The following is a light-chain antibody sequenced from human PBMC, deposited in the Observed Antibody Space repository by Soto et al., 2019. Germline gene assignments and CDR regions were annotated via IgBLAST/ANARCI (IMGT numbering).Light chain of an antibody. J-gene: IGKJ2*01. CDR2: GAS. CDR3: QETYGTPYN. Sequence: DIRMTQSPSSLSASVGERVTITCRASQSISVFLNWYQQRPGKAPRLLIFGASSLQSGVPSRFSGSGSGTDFTLAISSLQPEDVATYYCQETYGTPYNFGQGTTLQI. CDR1: QSISVF. V-gene: IGKV1-39*01.